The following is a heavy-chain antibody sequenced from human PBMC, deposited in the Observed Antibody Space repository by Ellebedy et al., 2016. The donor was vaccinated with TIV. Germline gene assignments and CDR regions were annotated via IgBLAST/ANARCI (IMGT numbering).Heavy chain of an antibody. CDR3: ARARTAMVREGVWGH. CDR1: GFSVMDNY. V-gene: IGHV3-66*01. Sequence: GESLKISCVASGFSVMDNYMTWVRQAPGKGLEWVSVIYRDDRPHYADSVKGRFSVSRDNSRNTLYLQMNGLRVEDTAVYYCARARTAMVREGVWGHWGQGALVAVFS. CDR2: IYRDDRP. J-gene: IGHJ4*02. D-gene: IGHD3-10*01.